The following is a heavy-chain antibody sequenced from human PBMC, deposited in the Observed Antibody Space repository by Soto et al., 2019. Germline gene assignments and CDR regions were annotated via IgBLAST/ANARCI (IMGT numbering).Heavy chain of an antibody. CDR3: ARSSLSGYYNV. Sequence: QVQLQESGPGLVKPSQTLSLTCSVSGGSISSGGYYWSWIRQHPGKGLEWIGYIYYSGSTYYNPSLKRRVTISVYTSKNHFSLKLSSGTAADTAVYYCARSSLSGYYNVWGQGTLVTVSS. V-gene: IGHV4-31*03. J-gene: IGHJ4*02. CDR1: GGSISSGGYY. CDR2: IYYSGST. D-gene: IGHD3-22*01.